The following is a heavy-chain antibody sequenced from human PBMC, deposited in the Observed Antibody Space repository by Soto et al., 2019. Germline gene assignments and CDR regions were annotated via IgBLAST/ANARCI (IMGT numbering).Heavy chain of an antibody. Sequence: PGGSLRLSCAASGFTFSSYAMSWVRQAPGKGLEWVSGVGGSGTSTYYADSVKGRFTISRDNSKTAVYLEMNDLRLDDTATYYCVSPHSESSNAFDLWGQGTLVTVSS. CDR3: VSPHSESSNAFDL. D-gene: IGHD3-10*01. V-gene: IGHV3-23*01. J-gene: IGHJ5*02. CDR2: VGGSGTST. CDR1: GFTFSSYA.